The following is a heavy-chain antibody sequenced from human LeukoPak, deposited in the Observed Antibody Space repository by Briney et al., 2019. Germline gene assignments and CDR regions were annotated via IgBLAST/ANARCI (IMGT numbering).Heavy chain of an antibody. Sequence: SETLSLTCTVSGGSISSYYWSWIRQPPGKGLGWIGYIYYSGSTNYNPSLKSRVTISVDTSKNQFSLKLSSVTAADTAVYYCARHFSCSSTSCYAPPSYWGQGTLVTVSS. D-gene: IGHD2-2*01. J-gene: IGHJ4*02. V-gene: IGHV4-59*08. CDR2: IYYSGST. CDR1: GGSISSYY. CDR3: ARHFSCSSTSCYAPPSY.